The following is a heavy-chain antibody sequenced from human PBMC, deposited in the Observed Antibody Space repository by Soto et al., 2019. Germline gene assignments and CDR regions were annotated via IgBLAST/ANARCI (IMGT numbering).Heavy chain of an antibody. Sequence: GGSLRLSCAASGFSVGGAHMSWVRQAPGKGLEWIALMYREGGGGTFYADSVKGRFTVSRDTSENSLYLQMNSLRDEDTAVYYCARDSPGYYDSSGYYAHFDYWGQGTQVTVSS. D-gene: IGHD3-22*01. CDR1: GFSVGGAH. J-gene: IGHJ4*02. CDR3: ARDSPGYYDSSGYYAHFDY. V-gene: IGHV3-53*01. CDR2: MYREGGGGT.